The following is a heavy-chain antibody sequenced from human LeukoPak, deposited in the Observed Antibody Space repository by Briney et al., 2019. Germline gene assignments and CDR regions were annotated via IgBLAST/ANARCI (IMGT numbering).Heavy chain of an antibody. V-gene: IGHV4-39*01. CDR3: ARHSCRDGYNYPHDFDD. D-gene: IGHD5-24*01. CDR1: GDSISSSSYY. J-gene: IGHJ4*02. CDR2: IYYSGST. Sequence: PSETLSLTCTVSGDSISSSSYYWGWIRQPPGKGLEWIGSIYYSGSTYYNPSLKRRVTMSVDTSKNQFSLKLSSVTAADTAVYYCARHSCRDGYNYPHDFDDWGQGTLVTVSS.